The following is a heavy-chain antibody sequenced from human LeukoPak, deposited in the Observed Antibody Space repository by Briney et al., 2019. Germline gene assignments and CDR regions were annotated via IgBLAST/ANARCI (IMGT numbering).Heavy chain of an antibody. D-gene: IGHD6-19*01. CDR3: ARVVRGIAVARAFDI. CDR1: GVSISSGGYF. J-gene: IGHJ3*02. Sequence: SETLSLTCTVSGVSISSGGYFWSWIRQHPGKGLEWIGYIYYSGSTYYNPSLKSRVTISLDTSKTQFSLKLSSVTAADTAVYYCARVVRGIAVARAFDIWGQGTMVTVSS. CDR2: IYYSGST. V-gene: IGHV4-31*03.